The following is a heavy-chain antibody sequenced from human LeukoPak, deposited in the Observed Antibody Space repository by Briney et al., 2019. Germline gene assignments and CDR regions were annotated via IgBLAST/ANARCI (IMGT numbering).Heavy chain of an antibody. D-gene: IGHD1-1*01. CDR3: ARVGSDWNDVRYNWFDP. J-gene: IGHJ5*02. CDR2: IFQSGST. V-gene: IGHV4-30-2*01. Sequence: TPSETLSLTCAVSGGSISSGDYSWSWIRQPPGKGLEWIGYIFQSGSTYYNPSLKSRVTISVDRSKNRFSLKLSSVTAADTAVYYCARVGSDWNDVRYNWFDPWGQGTLVTVSS. CDR1: GGSISSGDYS.